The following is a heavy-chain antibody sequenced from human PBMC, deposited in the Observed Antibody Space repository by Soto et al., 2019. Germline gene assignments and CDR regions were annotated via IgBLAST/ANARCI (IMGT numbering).Heavy chain of an antibody. CDR1: GYTFTSYG. Sequence: QVQLVQSGAEVKKPGASVKVSCKASGYTFTSYGISWVRQAPGQGLEWMGWISAYNGNTNYSQQLQGRVTMTTDASTSAAYMELRSLRSDDTAVYYCAREWAAAGPFDYWGQGTLVTVSS. V-gene: IGHV1-18*01. CDR2: ISAYNGNT. J-gene: IGHJ4*02. D-gene: IGHD6-13*01. CDR3: AREWAAAGPFDY.